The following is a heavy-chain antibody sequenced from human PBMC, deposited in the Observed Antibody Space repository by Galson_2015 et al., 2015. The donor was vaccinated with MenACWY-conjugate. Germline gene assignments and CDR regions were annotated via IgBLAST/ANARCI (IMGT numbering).Heavy chain of an antibody. CDR1: GFTFSTYW. J-gene: IGHJ5*02. Sequence: SLRLSCAASGFTFSTYWMHWVRHAPGKGLVWVSRINSDGRSTSYADSVKGRFTISRDNAKNTLYLQMNSLRAEDTAVYYCARPRGIGSGWYNWFDPWGQGTLVTVSS. D-gene: IGHD6-19*01. CDR3: ARPRGIGSGWYNWFDP. V-gene: IGHV3-74*01. CDR2: INSDGRST.